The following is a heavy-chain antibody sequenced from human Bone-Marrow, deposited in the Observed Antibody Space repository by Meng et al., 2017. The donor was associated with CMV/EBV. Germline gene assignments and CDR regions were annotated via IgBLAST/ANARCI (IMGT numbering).Heavy chain of an antibody. Sequence: GESLKISCAASGFTFSSYWMNWVRQAPGKGLVWVSRINSDGSSTSYADSVKGRFTISRDNAKNTLYLQMNSLRAEDTAVYYCARARYCSGGSCYHYWGQGTLVTVSS. CDR1: GFTFSSYW. V-gene: IGHV3-74*01. J-gene: IGHJ4*02. D-gene: IGHD2-15*01. CDR2: INSDGSST. CDR3: ARARYCSGGSCYHY.